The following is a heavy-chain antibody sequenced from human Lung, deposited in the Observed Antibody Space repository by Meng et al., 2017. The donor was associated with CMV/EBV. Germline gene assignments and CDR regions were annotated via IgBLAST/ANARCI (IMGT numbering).Heavy chain of an antibody. V-gene: IGHV3-30*02. CDR1: GFRFEDHG. CDR3: AKDLLLFGGPNAYFDY. D-gene: IGHD3/OR15-3a*01. Sequence: GESLKISCAASGFRFEDHGMHWVRQTPGKGLEWVAFIRHDGTNKFYGDSVKGRFTISRDNSKNTVYLQMNSLRPEETAVYYCAKDLLLFGGPNAYFDYWGQGTLVTLSS. J-gene: IGHJ4*02. CDR2: IRHDGTNK.